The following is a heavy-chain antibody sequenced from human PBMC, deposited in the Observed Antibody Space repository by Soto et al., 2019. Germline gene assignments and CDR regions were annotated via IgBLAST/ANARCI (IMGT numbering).Heavy chain of an antibody. Sequence: GGSLRLSCAASGFTLSSYSMHWVRQAPGKGLEWVSVISYDGNKKLYGDSVKGRFSISRDTSKNTVYLQMNSLRPEDTAVYYCARSIAVAGLGYWGQGTLVTAPQ. J-gene: IGHJ4*02. CDR3: ARSIAVAGLGY. CDR2: ISYDGNKK. D-gene: IGHD6-19*01. V-gene: IGHV3-30-3*01. CDR1: GFTLSSYS.